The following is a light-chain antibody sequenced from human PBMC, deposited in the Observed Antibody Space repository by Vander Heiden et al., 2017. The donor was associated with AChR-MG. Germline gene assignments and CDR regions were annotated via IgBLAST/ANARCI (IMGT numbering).Light chain of an antibody. V-gene: IGKV4-1*01. CDR3: QQYYNSCT. Sequence: IVMTQSPDSLIVSLGERATINCKSGQNILDRSSNKSHLAWYQKKPGQPPKVIISWASIRESGVPDRFRGSGSGTDFTLTITSLQAEDVAVYFCQQYYNSCTFGGGTKVEIK. CDR1: QNILDRSSNKSH. CDR2: WAS. J-gene: IGKJ4*01.